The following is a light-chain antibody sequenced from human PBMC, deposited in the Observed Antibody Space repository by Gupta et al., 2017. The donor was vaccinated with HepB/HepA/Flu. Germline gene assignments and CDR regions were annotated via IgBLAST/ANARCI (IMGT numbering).Light chain of an antibody. Sequence: QSVLTQPPSASEHTGQTFTISGSGSSSNIGSNTVNWYQQLPGTAPMLLIYSDNQRPSGVPDRFSGSKSGNSASLAIIGLQCEDEADYYCAVWDDSLNGVVFGGGTKLTVL. CDR3: AVWDDSLNGVV. J-gene: IGLJ2*01. CDR1: SSNIGSNT. CDR2: SDN. V-gene: IGLV1-44*01.